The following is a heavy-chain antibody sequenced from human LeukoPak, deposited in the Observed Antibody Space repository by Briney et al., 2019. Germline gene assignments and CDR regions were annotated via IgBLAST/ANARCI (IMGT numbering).Heavy chain of an antibody. J-gene: IGHJ5*02. D-gene: IGHD2-2*01. CDR2: IYPDDSDT. CDR3: ARGGFCTGTSCYLAWIDP. V-gene: IGHV5-51*01. Sequence: GESLKISCKGSGYRFTNYWIGWVRQMPGKGLELMGIIYPDDSDTRYSPSFQGQVTISADKSISTAYLRWSSLKASDTAIYYCARGGFCTGTSCYLAWIDPWGQGTLVTVSS. CDR1: GYRFTNYW.